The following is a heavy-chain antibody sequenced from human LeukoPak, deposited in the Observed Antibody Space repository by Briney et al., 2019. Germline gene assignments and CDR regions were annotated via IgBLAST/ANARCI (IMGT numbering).Heavy chain of an antibody. CDR2: ISSSGRTM. D-gene: IGHD2-21*02. J-gene: IGHJ4*02. Sequence: PGGSLRLSCAASGFTFRSYEMNWVRQAPGKGLEWISYISSSGRTMYYADSVKGRFTISRDNTKNSLYLQMNSLGAEDTAVYYCAREGRVVVTAFLDYWGQGSLVTVSS. CDR3: AREGRVVVTAFLDY. CDR1: GFTFRSYE. V-gene: IGHV3-48*03.